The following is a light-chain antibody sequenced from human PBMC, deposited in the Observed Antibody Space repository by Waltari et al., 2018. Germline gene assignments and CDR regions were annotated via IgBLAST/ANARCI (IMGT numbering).Light chain of an antibody. CDR1: SGHSNNI. CDR2: INSDGSH. V-gene: IGLV4-69*01. CDR3: QTGGHGTWV. J-gene: IGLJ3*02. Sequence: VVTQSSSASASLGASVKLTCTLDSGHSNNIIAWLQQQPEKGPRYLMKINSDGSHSKGAEIPDRFSGSSSGAARYLPISNLQSEDEGDYYCQTGGHGTWVFGGGTKLTVL.